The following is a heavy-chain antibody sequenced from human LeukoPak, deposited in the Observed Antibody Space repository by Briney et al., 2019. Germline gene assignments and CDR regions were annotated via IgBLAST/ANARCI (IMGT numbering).Heavy chain of an antibody. D-gene: IGHD2-15*01. CDR1: GYTFTGYY. J-gene: IGHJ3*02. CDR2: INPNSGGT. Sequence: GASVKVSCKASGYTFTGYYMHWVRQAPGQGLEWMGWINPNSGGTNYAQKFQGRVTMTRDTSISTAYMELSRLGSDDTAVYYCARDYCSGGSCYSYHAFDIWGQGTMVTASS. V-gene: IGHV1-2*02. CDR3: ARDYCSGGSCYSYHAFDI.